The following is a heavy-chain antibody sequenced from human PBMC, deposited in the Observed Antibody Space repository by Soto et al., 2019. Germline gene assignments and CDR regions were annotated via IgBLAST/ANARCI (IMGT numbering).Heavy chain of an antibody. CDR3: AGHIGRSHHVYFNH. V-gene: IGHV4-30-2*01. CDR2: IYASGST. CDR1: GGSISSGGYS. D-gene: IGHD2-21*01. Sequence: TLSLTCAVSGGSISSGGYSWRWIRQPPGRGLEWLGYIYASGSTYYNPSLSSRVTISIVRSKNQLSLMLDSVTAADTAVYFCAGHIGRSHHVYFNHWVQGSLVT. J-gene: IGHJ1*01.